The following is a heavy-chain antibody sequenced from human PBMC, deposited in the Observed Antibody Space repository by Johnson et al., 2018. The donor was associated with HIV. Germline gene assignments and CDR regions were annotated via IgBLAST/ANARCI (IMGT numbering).Heavy chain of an antibody. CDR3: ARGGSMWGRLVLGEKGGAFDS. CDR2: IKQDGSEK. CDR1: RFTFSRYW. Sequence: EVQLVESGGGLVQPGGSLRLSCAASRFTFSRYWMSWVRQAPGKGLEWVANIKQDGSEKYYVDSVKGRFTISRDNAKNSLYLQMNSLRAEDTALYYCARGGSMWGRLVLGEKGGAFDSWGQGTMVTVSS. V-gene: IGHV3-7*01. D-gene: IGHD3-16*01. J-gene: IGHJ3*02.